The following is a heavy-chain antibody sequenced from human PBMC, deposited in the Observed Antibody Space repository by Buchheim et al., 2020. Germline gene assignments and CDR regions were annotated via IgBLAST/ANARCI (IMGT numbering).Heavy chain of an antibody. CDR1: GFTFSSYA. Sequence: QVQLVESGGGVVQPGRSLRLSCAASGFTFSSYAMHWVRQAPGKGLEWVAVISYDGSNKYYADSVKGRFTISRDNSKKTLYLQMNSLRAEDTAVYYCARDLTDYGDADYWGQGTL. V-gene: IGHV3-30-3*01. J-gene: IGHJ4*02. D-gene: IGHD4-17*01. CDR2: ISYDGSNK. CDR3: ARDLTDYGDADY.